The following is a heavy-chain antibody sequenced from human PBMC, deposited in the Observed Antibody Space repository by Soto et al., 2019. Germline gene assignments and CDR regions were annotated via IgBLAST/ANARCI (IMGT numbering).Heavy chain of an antibody. D-gene: IGHD1-20*01. V-gene: IGHV1-46*01. J-gene: IGHJ4*02. CDR3: ARSSLTVNFDY. CDR2: INLSGGST. Sequence: ASVKVSCKASGFTFTSSAVQWVRQARGQGLEWMGLINLSGGSTSYAQKFQGRVTMTRDTSTSTLYMELSSLRSEDTAVYYCARSSLTVNFDYWGQGALVTVSS. CDR1: GFTFTSSA.